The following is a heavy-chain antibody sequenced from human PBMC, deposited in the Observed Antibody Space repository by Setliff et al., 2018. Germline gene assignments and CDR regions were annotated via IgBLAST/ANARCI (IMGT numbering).Heavy chain of an antibody. V-gene: IGHV4-39*07. CDR3: ATDGPVLNGDYIS. CDR1: GASISSGTYY. CDR2: TYQNGIT. D-gene: IGHD3-10*01. Sequence: PSETLSLTCTVSGASISSGTYYWDWIRQSPEKGLEWIGTTYQNGITYYNPSVKSRVTISVDKSKNQFSLSLRSVTAADTAVYYCATDGPVLNGDYISWGQGTLVTVSS. J-gene: IGHJ5*02.